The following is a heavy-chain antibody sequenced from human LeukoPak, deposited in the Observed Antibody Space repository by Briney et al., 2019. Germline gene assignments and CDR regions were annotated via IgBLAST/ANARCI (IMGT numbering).Heavy chain of an antibody. Sequence: PSETLSLTCIVSGGSISSYYWSWIRQPPGKGLEWIGYIYYSGSTNYNPSLKSRVTISADTSKNQFSLKLSSVTAADTAVYYCARQRVVPAAMVDYWGQGTLVTVSS. J-gene: IGHJ4*02. CDR3: ARQRVVPAAMVDY. CDR2: IYYSGST. CDR1: GGSISSYY. V-gene: IGHV4-59*08. D-gene: IGHD2-2*01.